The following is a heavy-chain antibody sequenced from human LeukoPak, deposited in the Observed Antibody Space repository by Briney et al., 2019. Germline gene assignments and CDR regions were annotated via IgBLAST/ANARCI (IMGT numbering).Heavy chain of an antibody. CDR3: ARDGWHCSSTSCYVHYYYYYGMDV. CDR1: GFTFSSYG. V-gene: IGHV3-33*08. J-gene: IGHJ6*04. D-gene: IGHD2-2*01. CDR2: IWYDGSNK. Sequence: PGGSLRLSCAASGFTFSSYGMHWVRQAPGKGLEWVAVIWYDGSNKYYADSVKGRFTISRDNSKNTLYLQMNSLRAENTAVYYCARDGWHCSSTSCYVHYYYYYGMDVWGKGTTVTVSS.